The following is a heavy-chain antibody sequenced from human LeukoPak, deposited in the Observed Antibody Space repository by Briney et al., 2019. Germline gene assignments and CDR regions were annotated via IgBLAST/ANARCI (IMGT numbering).Heavy chain of an antibody. Sequence: SETLSLTCTVSGGSISSGGYYWSWIRQHPGKGLEWIGYIYYSGSTYYNPPLKSRVTISVDTSKNQFSLKLSSVTAADTAVYYCARDYRDSMVRGVPNWFDPWGQGTLVTVSS. CDR2: IYYSGST. J-gene: IGHJ5*02. CDR3: ARDYRDSMVRGVPNWFDP. V-gene: IGHV4-31*03. D-gene: IGHD3-10*01. CDR1: GGSISSGGYY.